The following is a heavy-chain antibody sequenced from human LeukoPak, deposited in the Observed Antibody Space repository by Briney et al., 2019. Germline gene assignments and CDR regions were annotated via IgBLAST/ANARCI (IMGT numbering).Heavy chain of an antibody. V-gene: IGHV1-69*01. CDR3: ARAEGYCSSTSCYSLDY. Sequence: SVKVSCKASGGTFSSYAISWVRQAPGQGLEWMEGIIPIFGTANYAQKFQGRVTITADESTSTAYMELSSLRSEDTAVYYCARAEGYCSSTSCYSLDYRGQGTLVTVSS. CDR1: GGTFSSYA. CDR2: IIPIFGTA. D-gene: IGHD2-2*02. J-gene: IGHJ4*02.